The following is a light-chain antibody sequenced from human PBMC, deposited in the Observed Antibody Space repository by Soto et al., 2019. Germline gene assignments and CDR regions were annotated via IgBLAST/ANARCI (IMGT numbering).Light chain of an antibody. J-gene: IGKJ4*01. CDR1: QSVSGY. CDR2: DAS. CDR3: QQRSKWPST. V-gene: IGKV3-11*01. Sequence: EIVLTQSPATLSLSPGNRATLSCRASQSVSGYLAWYQQKPGQAPRLLIYDASNRATGIPARFSGSGYGTDFTLTNTSLEPEEFAVYYCQQRSKWPSTFGGGTKVEI.